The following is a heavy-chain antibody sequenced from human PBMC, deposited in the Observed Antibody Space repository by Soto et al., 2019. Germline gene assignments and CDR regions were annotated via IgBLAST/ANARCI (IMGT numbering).Heavy chain of an antibody. J-gene: IGHJ6*02. D-gene: IGHD2-15*01. Sequence: QVQLVQSGAEVKKPGSSVKVSCKAPGGTFSTYAISWVRQAPGQGLEWMGGVIPIFGTPKYAQKFQGRVTIPADESTSTGYMELRSLRYEDTAVYYCARSQGGSSSLDIYYYYYYGMDVWGQGTTVTVSS. CDR2: VIPIFGTP. CDR3: ARSQGGSSSLDIYYYYYYGMDV. V-gene: IGHV1-69*01. CDR1: GGTFSTYA.